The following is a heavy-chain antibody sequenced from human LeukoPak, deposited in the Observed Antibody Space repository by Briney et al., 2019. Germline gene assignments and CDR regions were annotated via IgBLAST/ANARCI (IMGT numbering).Heavy chain of an antibody. D-gene: IGHD2/OR15-2a*01. Sequence: SETLSLTCTVSGGSITSDHWNWIRQPPGKGLEWIGCVYYSGNTYYNPSLKSRVTISVDMSKNQFSLRLTSVTAADTAVYYCARKNDFDIWGQGTLVTVSS. V-gene: IGHV4-59*01. CDR2: VYYSGNT. CDR3: ARKNDFDI. J-gene: IGHJ3*02. CDR1: GGSITSDH.